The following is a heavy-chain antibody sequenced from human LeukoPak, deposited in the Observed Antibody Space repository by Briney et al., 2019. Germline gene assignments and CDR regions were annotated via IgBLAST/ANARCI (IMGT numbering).Heavy chain of an antibody. CDR2: ISSSSSYI. J-gene: IGHJ3*02. Sequence: GGSLRLSCAASGFTFSGYSMNWVRQAPGKGLEWVSSISSSSSYIYYADSVKGRFTISRDNAKNSLYLQMNSLRAEDTAVYYCAFEYSSSSWGAFDIWGQGTMVTVSS. CDR3: AFEYSSSSWGAFDI. CDR1: GFTFSGYS. D-gene: IGHD6-6*01. V-gene: IGHV3-21*01.